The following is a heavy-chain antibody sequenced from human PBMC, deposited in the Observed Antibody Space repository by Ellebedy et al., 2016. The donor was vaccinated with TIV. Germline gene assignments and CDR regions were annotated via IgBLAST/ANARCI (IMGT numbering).Heavy chain of an antibody. D-gene: IGHD6-13*01. V-gene: IGHV1-46*01. CDR3: VRDRDYPGTDY. Sequence: ASVKVSCKASGYTFTSYYMHWVRQAPGQGLEWMGGFDPEDGETIYAQKFQGRVTITRDKSTSTVYMELSSLKSEDTAVYYCVRDRDYPGTDYWGQGTLVTVSS. CDR1: GYTFTSYY. J-gene: IGHJ4*02. CDR2: FDPEDGET.